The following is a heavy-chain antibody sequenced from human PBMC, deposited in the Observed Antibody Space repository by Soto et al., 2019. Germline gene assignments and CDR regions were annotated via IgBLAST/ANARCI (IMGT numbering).Heavy chain of an antibody. CDR2: IIPIFGTA. J-gene: IGHJ6*02. CDR3: ARKINTDCYFYGMDF. D-gene: IGHD5-18*01. CDR1: GGTFSSYA. V-gene: IGHV1-69*13. Sequence: SVKVSCKASGGTFSSYAISWVRQAPGQGLEWMGGIIPIFGTANYAQKYQGRVTITADESTSTAYMELSSLRSEDTAVYYCARKINTDCYFYGMDFWGQGTTVTVSS.